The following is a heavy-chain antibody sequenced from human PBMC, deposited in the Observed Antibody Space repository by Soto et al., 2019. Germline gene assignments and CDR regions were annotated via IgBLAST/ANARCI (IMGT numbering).Heavy chain of an antibody. CDR3: AKARAAITIFGVVMTPGNYGMDA. Sequence: PXGSLRLSCSASGFTFSSYGMHRVRQAPGKGLEWVAVISYDGSNKYYADSVKGRFTISRDNSKNTLYLQMNSLRAEDTAVYYCAKARAAITIFGVVMTPGNYGMDAWGQGSTVTVSS. CDR2: ISYDGSNK. J-gene: IGHJ6*02. V-gene: IGHV3-30*18. D-gene: IGHD3-3*01. CDR1: GFTFSSYG.